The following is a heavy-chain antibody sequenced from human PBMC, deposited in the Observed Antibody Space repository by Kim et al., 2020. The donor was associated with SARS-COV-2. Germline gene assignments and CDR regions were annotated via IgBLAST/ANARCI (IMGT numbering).Heavy chain of an antibody. D-gene: IGHD3-16*01. V-gene: IGHV3-30*01. CDR3: ARAYEGGYYYGMDV. Sequence: AYSGKGRFTISRDNSKNTLYLQMNSLRAEDTAVYYCARAYEGGYYYGMDVWGQGTTVTVSS. J-gene: IGHJ6*02.